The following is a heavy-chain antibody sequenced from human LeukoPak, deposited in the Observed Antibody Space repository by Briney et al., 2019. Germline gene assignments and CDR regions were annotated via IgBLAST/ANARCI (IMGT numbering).Heavy chain of an antibody. J-gene: IGHJ4*02. V-gene: IGHV4-59*08. D-gene: IGHD3-10*01. Sequence: SETLSLTCTVSGGSISSYYWSWVRQPPGKGLEWIGYVYYSGSTNYNPSLKSRVTISVDTSKNQFSLKLSSVTAADTAVYYCASFPSYYYGSGSPHDYWGQGTLVTVSS. CDR1: GGSISSYY. CDR3: ASFPSYYYGSGSPHDY. CDR2: VYYSGST.